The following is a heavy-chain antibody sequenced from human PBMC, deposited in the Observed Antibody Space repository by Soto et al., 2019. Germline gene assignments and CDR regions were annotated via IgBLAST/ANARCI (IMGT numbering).Heavy chain of an antibody. CDR1: GFTFSSYA. CDR2: ISYDGSNK. V-gene: IGHV3-30-3*01. Sequence: GGSLRLSCAASGFTFSSYAMHWVRQAPGKGLESVAVISYDGSNKYYADSVKGRFTISRDNSKNTLYLQMSGLRADDTAVYYCARELVLRYFDWSPSYSWFDPWGQGTPVTVYS. J-gene: IGHJ5*02. CDR3: ARELVLRYFDWSPSYSWFDP. D-gene: IGHD3-9*01.